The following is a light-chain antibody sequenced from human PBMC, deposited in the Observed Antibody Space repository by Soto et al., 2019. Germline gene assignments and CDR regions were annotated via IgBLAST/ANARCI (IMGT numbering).Light chain of an antibody. CDR3: QQYNGYSTCT. CDR1: QTISIW. CDR2: DAS. J-gene: IGKJ1*01. V-gene: IGKV1-5*01. Sequence: DIQLTQSPSTLSASVGDRITLTCRASQTISIWLAWYQQTPGKAPKILILDASRLKTGVPSRFSGSGSGTEFTLTISGLQPDDFATYYCQQYNGYSTCTFGRGTRVETK.